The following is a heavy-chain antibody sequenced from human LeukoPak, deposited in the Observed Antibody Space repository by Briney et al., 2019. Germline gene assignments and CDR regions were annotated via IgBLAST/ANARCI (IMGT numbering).Heavy chain of an antibody. J-gene: IGHJ4*02. D-gene: IGHD6-6*01. Sequence: SQTLSLTCTVSGGSISSGDYYWSWIRQPPGKGLEWIGYIYYSGSTYYNPSLKSRVTISVDTSKNQFSLKLSSVTAAGTAVYFCAREGSSSKGFDYWGQGTLVTVSS. CDR3: AREGSSSKGFDY. CDR1: GGSISSGDYY. CDR2: IYYSGST. V-gene: IGHV4-30-4*08.